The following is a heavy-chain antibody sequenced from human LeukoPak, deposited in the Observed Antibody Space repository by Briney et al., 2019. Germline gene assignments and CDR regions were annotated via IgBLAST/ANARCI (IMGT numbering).Heavy chain of an antibody. D-gene: IGHD3-16*01. J-gene: IGHJ3*02. V-gene: IGHV3-23*01. CDR2: ISSSGSST. Sequence: GGSLRLSCAASGFTFSSYEMIWVRQAPGKGLEWIPYISSSGSSTYYADSVKGRFTISRDNSKNTLYLQMNSLRAEDTAVYYCAKDLSSWGPSSDPFDIWGQGTMVTVSS. CDR3: AKDLSSWGPSSDPFDI. CDR1: GFTFSSYE.